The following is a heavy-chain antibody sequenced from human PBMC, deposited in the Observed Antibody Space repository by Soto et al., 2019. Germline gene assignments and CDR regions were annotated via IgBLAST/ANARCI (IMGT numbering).Heavy chain of an antibody. CDR1: GYTFTSYG. Sequence: QVQLVQSGAEVKKPGASVKVSCKASGYTFTSYGISWVRQAPGQGLEWMGWFSVYNGNTKYAQKLQGRVTMATDTSTSTAYTELRSLRSDDTAVYYCTRDLAVGLVDYWGQGTLVTVSS. CDR2: FSVYNGNT. J-gene: IGHJ4*02. CDR3: TRDLAVGLVDY. D-gene: IGHD6-19*01. V-gene: IGHV1-18*01.